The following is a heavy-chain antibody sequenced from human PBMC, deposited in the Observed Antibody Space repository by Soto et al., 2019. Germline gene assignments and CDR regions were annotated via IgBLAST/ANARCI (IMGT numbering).Heavy chain of an antibody. CDR1: GFTFSSYG. D-gene: IGHD3-10*01. Sequence: GGSLRLSCAASGFTFSSYGMNWVRQAPGKGLEWVSGISGSGGGTDYADSVKGRFTISRDNSKNTMYLQMNSLRAEDTAIYYCAKDRYGSGSYYKTPPLFDYWGQGILVTVSS. CDR2: ISGSGGGT. CDR3: AKDRYGSGSYYKTPPLFDY. V-gene: IGHV3-23*01. J-gene: IGHJ4*02.